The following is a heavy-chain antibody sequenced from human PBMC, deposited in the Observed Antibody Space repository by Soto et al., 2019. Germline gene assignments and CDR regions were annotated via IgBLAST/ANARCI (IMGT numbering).Heavy chain of an antibody. CDR1: GFTFSSYA. V-gene: IGHV3-30-3*01. J-gene: IGHJ4*02. Sequence: QVQLVESGGGVVQPGRSLSLSCAASGFTFSSYAMHWVRQSPGKGLEWVAVISYDGSNKYYADSVKGRFTISRDNSKTLYLQMNSVRAEDTAVYYCVRDTSPYSSGWHNRHFDYWGQGTLVTVSS. CDR2: ISYDGSNK. CDR3: VRDTSPYSSGWHNRHFDY. D-gene: IGHD6-19*01.